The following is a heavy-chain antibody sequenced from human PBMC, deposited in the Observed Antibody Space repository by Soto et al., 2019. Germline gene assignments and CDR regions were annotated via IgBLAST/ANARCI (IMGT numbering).Heavy chain of an antibody. CDR2: ISYDGSNK. CDR1: GFTFSSYG. V-gene: IGHV3-30*03. J-gene: IGHJ6*02. D-gene: IGHD6-19*01. CDR3: AMTYSSGWYDYYYGMDV. Sequence: PGGSLXLSCAASGFTFSSYGMHWVRQAPGKGLEWVAVISYDGSNKYYADSVKGRFTISRDNSKNTLYLQMNSLRAEDTAVYYCAMTYSSGWYDYYYGMDVWGQGTTVTVSS.